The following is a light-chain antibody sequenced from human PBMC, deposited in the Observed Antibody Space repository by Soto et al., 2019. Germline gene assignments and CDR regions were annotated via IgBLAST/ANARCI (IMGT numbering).Light chain of an antibody. J-gene: IGKJ1*01. CDR1: QSVSNK. V-gene: IGKV3-15*01. Sequence: EIVMTQSPATLSVSPGERATLSCRASQSVSNKLAWYQQKPGRAPRLLIYHASIRATGIPARFSGSGSGTEFTLTISSLQSEDFAIYYCQHYNNWPPGTFGQGTKVEIK. CDR2: HAS. CDR3: QHYNNWPPGT.